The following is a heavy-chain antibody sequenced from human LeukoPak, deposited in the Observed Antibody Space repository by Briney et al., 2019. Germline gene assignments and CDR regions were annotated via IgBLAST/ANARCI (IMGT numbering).Heavy chain of an antibody. CDR3: TRESGSYHGNDF. D-gene: IGHD1-26*01. Sequence: GASVKVSCTASEYTFTVYYMHWVRQAPGQGLEWMGRINPNNGGTNYAQKFQGRVTMTGDTSISTAYMELSSLRSDDTAVYYCTRESGSYHGNDFWGQGTLVTVSS. J-gene: IGHJ4*02. CDR2: INPNNGGT. CDR1: EYTFTVYY. V-gene: IGHV1-2*06.